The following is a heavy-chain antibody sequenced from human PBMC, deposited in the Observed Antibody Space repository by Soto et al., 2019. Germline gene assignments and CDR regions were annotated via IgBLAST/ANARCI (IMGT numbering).Heavy chain of an antibody. Sequence: EVQLVESGGGLVQHGGSLRLSCAASGFTFSNYWMSWVRQAPGKGLEWVANMNPDGIVNNYVDSVKGRFTSSRDNAKNSLYLQMNSLSAEDTAVYYCAKTGAYRFDYWGHGTLVTVSS. CDR3: AKTGAYRFDY. J-gene: IGHJ4*01. CDR1: GFTFSNYW. CDR2: MNPDGIVN. V-gene: IGHV3-7*01. D-gene: IGHD3-16*01.